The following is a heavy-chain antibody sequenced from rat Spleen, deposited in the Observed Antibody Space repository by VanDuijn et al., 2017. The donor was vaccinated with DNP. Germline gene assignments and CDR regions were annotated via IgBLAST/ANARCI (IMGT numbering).Heavy chain of an antibody. CDR1: EFTFNNYW. Sequence: EVQLVESGGDLVQPGRSLKLSCVASEFTFNNYWMTWIRQVPGKGLEWVASITRSGGDTYYPDSVKGRFTISRDNAKNTLYLQMNSLRSEETATYYCAREEQLSLYYAMDAWGQGTSVTVSS. CDR2: ITRSGGDT. CDR3: AREEQLSLYYAMDA. V-gene: IGHV5-31*01. D-gene: IGHD1-2*01. J-gene: IGHJ4*01.